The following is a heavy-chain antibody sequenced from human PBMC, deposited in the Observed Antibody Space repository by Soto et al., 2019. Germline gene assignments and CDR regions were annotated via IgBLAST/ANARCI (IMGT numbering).Heavy chain of an antibody. V-gene: IGHV3-23*01. CDR3: AKGGYIYGLDP. J-gene: IGHJ5*02. D-gene: IGHD5-18*01. Sequence: GSVRLSCAASGFPFITYAMSWVRQAPGKGPEWVSAISESGDNACYADSVQGRFTISRDNSYNILYLQMNSLRAEDTALYFCAKGGYIYGLDPWGQGTLVTVSS. CDR2: ISESGDNA. CDR1: GFPFITYA.